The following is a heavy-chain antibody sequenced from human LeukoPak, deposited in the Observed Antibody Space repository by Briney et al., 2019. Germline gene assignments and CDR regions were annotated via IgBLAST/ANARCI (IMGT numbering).Heavy chain of an antibody. V-gene: IGHV4-34*01. CDR3: ARGSTTVPHYFDY. J-gene: IGHJ4*02. Sequence: SETLSLTCAVFGGSFSGNYWSYIRQPPGKGLGWIGEINHSGSTNYNPSLKSRVTISVDTSKNQFSLMLTSVTAADTAVYYCARGSTTVPHYFDYWGQGTLVTVSS. CDR2: INHSGST. D-gene: IGHD4-17*01. CDR1: GGSFSGNY.